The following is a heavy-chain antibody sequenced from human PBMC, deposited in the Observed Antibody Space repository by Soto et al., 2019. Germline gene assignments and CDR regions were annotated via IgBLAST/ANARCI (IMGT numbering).Heavy chain of an antibody. CDR1: GFTFSNYW. CDR3: ASLYGSGSYFGYYYGMDV. D-gene: IGHD3-10*01. V-gene: IGHV3-74*01. CDR2: INRDGSST. Sequence: GGSLRLSCAASGFTFSNYWMHWVRQAPGKGLVWVSRINRDGSSTTYADSVKGRFTISRDNAKSTLYLQMNSLRAEDTAVYYCASLYGSGSYFGYYYGMDVWGQGTTVTVSS. J-gene: IGHJ6*02.